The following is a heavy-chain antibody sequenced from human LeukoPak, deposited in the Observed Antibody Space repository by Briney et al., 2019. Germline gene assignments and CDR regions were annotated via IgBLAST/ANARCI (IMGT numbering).Heavy chain of an antibody. J-gene: IGHJ4*02. V-gene: IGHV4-4*02. CDR2: IYHSGST. Sequence: SETLSLTCAVSGGSISSSNWWSWVRQPPGKGLEWIGEIYHSGSTNYNPSLKSRVTISVDKSKNQFSLKLSSVTAADTAVYYCARASYYYGSGSYYNEEYYFDYWGQGTLVTFSS. CDR1: GGSISSSNW. CDR3: ARASYYYGSGSYYNEEYYFDY. D-gene: IGHD3-10*01.